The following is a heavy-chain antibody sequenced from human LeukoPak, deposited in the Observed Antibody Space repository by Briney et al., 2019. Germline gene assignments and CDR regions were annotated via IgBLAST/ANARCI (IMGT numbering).Heavy chain of an antibody. Sequence: GASVKVSCKASGGTFSSYAISWVRQAPGQGLEWMGGIIPIFGTANYAQKFQGRVTITADESTSTAYMELSSLRSEDTAVYYCARDRGYHDFWSGYYPRKFDPWGQGTLVTVSS. CDR1: GGTFSSYA. CDR2: IIPIFGTA. CDR3: ARDRGYHDFWSGYYPRKFDP. J-gene: IGHJ5*02. V-gene: IGHV1-69*13. D-gene: IGHD3-3*01.